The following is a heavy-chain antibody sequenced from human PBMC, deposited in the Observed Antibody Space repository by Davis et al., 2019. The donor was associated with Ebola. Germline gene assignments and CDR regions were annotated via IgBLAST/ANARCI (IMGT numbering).Heavy chain of an antibody. Sequence: PGGSLRLSCAASGFTFSSYGMPWVRQAPGQGLEWLGFVSYDGNNQYYPDSVKGRFFVSRDNSKNTVYLQMNTLISDDTAVYYCARDMGWGSSASFDIWGQGTAVTVSS. CDR2: VSYDGNNQ. CDR1: GFTFSSYG. CDR3: ARDMGWGSSASFDI. J-gene: IGHJ3*02. D-gene: IGHD7-27*01. V-gene: IGHV3-30*03.